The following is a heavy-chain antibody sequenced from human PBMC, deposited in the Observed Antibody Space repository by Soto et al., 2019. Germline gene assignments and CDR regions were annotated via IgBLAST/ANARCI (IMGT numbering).Heavy chain of an antibody. CDR1: GGSISSYY. CDR3: ARDLREYDFWSGYYLDYYGMDV. Sequence: SETLSLTCTVSGGSISSYYWSWIRQPPGKGLEWIGYIYYSGSTNYNPSLKSRVTISVDTSKNQFSLKLSSVTAADTAVYYCARDLREYDFWSGYYLDYYGMDVWGQGTTVTVAS. V-gene: IGHV4-59*12. D-gene: IGHD3-3*01. CDR2: IYYSGST. J-gene: IGHJ6*02.